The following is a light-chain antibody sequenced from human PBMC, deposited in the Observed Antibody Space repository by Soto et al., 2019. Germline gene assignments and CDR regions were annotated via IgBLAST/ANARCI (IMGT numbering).Light chain of an antibody. CDR1: QSLRRSY. V-gene: IGKV3-20*01. CDR2: GAS. Sequence: EIVLTQSPGTLSLSPGERATLSCRASQSLRRSYLAWYQQKPGQAPRLLIYGASSRATGIPDRFSGSGSATDFTLTISRLEPEDFAVYYCQQYDSSPPYTFGQGTNLEIK. J-gene: IGKJ2*01. CDR3: QQYDSSPPYT.